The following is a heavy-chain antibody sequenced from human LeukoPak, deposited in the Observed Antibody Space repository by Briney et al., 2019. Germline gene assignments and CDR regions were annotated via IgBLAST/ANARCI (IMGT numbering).Heavy chain of an antibody. CDR1: GGSISSYY. J-gene: IGHJ6*03. D-gene: IGHD2/OR15-2a*01. CDR3: AREGRISRNYYYYMDV. V-gene: IGHV4-34*01. CDR2: INHSGST. Sequence: SETLSLTCTVSGGSISSYYWSWIRQPPGKGLEWIGEINHSGSTNYNPSLKSRVTISVDTSKNQFSLKLSSVTAADTAVYYCAREGRISRNYYYYMDVWGKGTTVTVSS.